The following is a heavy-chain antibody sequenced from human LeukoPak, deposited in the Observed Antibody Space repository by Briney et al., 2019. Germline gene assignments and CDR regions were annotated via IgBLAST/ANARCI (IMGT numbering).Heavy chain of an antibody. D-gene: IGHD3-10*01. J-gene: IGHJ6*04. CDR1: GYTFTSYG. Sequence: ASVKVSCKASGYTFTSYGISWVRQAPGQGLEWMGWISAYNGNTNYAQKLQGRVTMTTDTSTSTAYTELRSLRSDDTAVYYCATFRGDGSPVGVDVWGKGTTVTVSS. CDR3: ATFRGDGSPVGVDV. CDR2: ISAYNGNT. V-gene: IGHV1-18*01.